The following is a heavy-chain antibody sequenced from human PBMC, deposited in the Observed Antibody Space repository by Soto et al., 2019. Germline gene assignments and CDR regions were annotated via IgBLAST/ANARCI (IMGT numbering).Heavy chain of an antibody. V-gene: IGHV1-18*01. D-gene: IGHD4-17*01. CDR2: ISAYNGNT. Sequence: QVQLVQSGAEVKKPGASVKVSCKASGYTFTSYGISWVRQAPGQGLEWMGWISAYNGNTKYAQKLQGRVTMTTDTPTSTAYMELRSLRSDDTAVYYCARETVTTGWYYYGMDVWGQGTTVTVSS. CDR1: GYTFTSYG. CDR3: ARETVTTGWYYYGMDV. J-gene: IGHJ6*02.